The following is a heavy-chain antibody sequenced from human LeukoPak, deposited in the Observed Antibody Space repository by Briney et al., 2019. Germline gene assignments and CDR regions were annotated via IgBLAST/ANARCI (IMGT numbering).Heavy chain of an antibody. Sequence: GGSLRLSCAASGFTFSSYAMHWVRQAPGKGLEWVAVISYDGSNKYYADSVKGRFTISRDNSKNTLYLQMNSLRAEDTAVYYCASGYCSGGSCTVYYYYGMDVWGQGTTVTVSS. CDR3: ASGYCSGGSCTVYYYYGMDV. V-gene: IGHV3-30-3*01. CDR1: GFTFSSYA. CDR2: ISYDGSNK. J-gene: IGHJ6*02. D-gene: IGHD2-15*01.